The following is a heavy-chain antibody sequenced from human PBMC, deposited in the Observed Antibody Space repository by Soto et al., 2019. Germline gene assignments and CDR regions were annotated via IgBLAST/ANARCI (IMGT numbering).Heavy chain of an antibody. D-gene: IGHD3-3*01. V-gene: IGHV3-9*01. CDR1: GFTFDDYA. CDR3: AKGSSSFWYYGMDV. J-gene: IGHJ6*02. Sequence: EVQLVESGGGLVQPGRSLRLSCAASGFTFDDYAMHWVRQAPGKGLEWVSGISWNSGSIGYADSVKGRFTISRDNAKNSLYLQMNSLRAEDTALYYCAKGSSSFWYYGMDVWGPGTTVTVSS. CDR2: ISWNSGSI.